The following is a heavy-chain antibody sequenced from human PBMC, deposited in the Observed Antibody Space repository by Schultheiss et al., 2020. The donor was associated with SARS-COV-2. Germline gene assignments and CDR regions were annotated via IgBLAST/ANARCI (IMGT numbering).Heavy chain of an antibody. V-gene: IGHV3-11*03. Sequence: GGSLRLSCAASGFTFSDYYMTWIRQAPGKGLEWVSSISSSSSYIYYADSVKGRFTISRDNAKNSLYLQMNSLRAEDTAVYYCAGGGRGWVKDAFVIWGQGTMVTVSS. CDR2: ISSSSSYI. CDR3: AGGGRGWVKDAFVI. D-gene: IGHD6-19*01. J-gene: IGHJ3*02. CDR1: GFTFSDYY.